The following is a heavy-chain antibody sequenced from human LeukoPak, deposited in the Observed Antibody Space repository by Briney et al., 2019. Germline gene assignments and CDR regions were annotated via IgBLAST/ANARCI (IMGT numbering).Heavy chain of an antibody. CDR1: GGSFSGYY. CDR3: ARDRELLWFGELSEYYYMDV. J-gene: IGHJ6*03. V-gene: IGHV4-34*01. Sequence: SETLSLTCAVYGGSFSGYYWSWIRQPPGKGLEWIGSIYHSGSTYYNPSLKSRVTISVDTSKNQFSLKLSSVTAADTAVYYCARDRELLWFGELSEYYYMDVWGKGTTVTVSS. D-gene: IGHD3-10*01. CDR2: IYHSGST.